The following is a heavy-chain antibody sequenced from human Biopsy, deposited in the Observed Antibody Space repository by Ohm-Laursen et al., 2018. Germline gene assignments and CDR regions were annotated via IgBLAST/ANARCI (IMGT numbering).Heavy chain of an antibody. Sequence: TETLTLTCSFWGFSLSALRLCESWIRQAPGKVHESLAPVCLDDLKNYSAYLQAKLFISKDTSNDQVVLTVNNVDPADTATYYCARTPILIVSAGLVYRHRRHLQGMDVWGQGIAVTVS. D-gene: IGHD6-13*01. J-gene: IGHJ6*02. CDR1: GFSLSALRLC. CDR3: ARTPILIVSAGLVYRHRRHLQGMDV. V-gene: IGHV2-70*01. CDR2: VCLDDLK.